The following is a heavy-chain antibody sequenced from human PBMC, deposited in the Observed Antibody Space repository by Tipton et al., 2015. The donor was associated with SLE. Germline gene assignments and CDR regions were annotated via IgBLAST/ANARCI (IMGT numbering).Heavy chain of an antibody. CDR2: INHGGTT. J-gene: IGHJ3*02. CDR3: ARGLRTGAFDI. CDR1: GGSISSYY. Sequence: TLSLTCTVSGGSISSYYWSWIRQPPGKGLEWIGEINHGGTTNHNPSLKSRVTMSVDTSKTQFSLRLSSVTAADTAVYYCARGLRTGAFDIWGQGTMVTVSS. D-gene: IGHD1-14*01. V-gene: IGHV4-34*01.